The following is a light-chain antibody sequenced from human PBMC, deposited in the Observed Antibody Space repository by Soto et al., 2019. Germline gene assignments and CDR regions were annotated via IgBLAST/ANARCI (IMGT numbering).Light chain of an antibody. J-gene: IGLJ1*01. CDR1: SRDVGSYSL. CDR2: EGS. V-gene: IGLV2-23*01. CDR3: CSYAGSSTYV. Sequence: QSVLTQPAPVSETPGLSISISCTGTSRDVGSYSLVSWYQQHPGTAPILMIYEGSKRPSGVSNRFSGSKSGNTASLTISGLQDEDEADYYCCSYAGSSTYVFGTGTKVTGL.